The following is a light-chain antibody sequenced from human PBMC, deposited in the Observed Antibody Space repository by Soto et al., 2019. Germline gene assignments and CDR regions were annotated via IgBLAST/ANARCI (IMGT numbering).Light chain of an antibody. Sequence: QSALTQPASVSGSPGQSITISFTGTSSDIGGYNYVSWYLQHPGKAPKLMIYDVSNRPSGVSNRFSASKSGNTASLTISGLQAEYEADYYCSSYTSGSARYVFGGGTKLTVL. CDR2: DVS. J-gene: IGLJ2*01. CDR1: SSDIGGYNY. CDR3: SSYTSGSARYV. V-gene: IGLV2-14*03.